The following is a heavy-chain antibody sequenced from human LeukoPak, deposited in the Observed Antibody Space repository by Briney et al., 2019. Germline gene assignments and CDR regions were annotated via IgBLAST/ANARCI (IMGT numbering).Heavy chain of an antibody. V-gene: IGHV3-7*01. CDR1: GFTLSNYW. J-gene: IGHJ5*02. Sequence: GGSLRLSCAASGFTLSNYWMSWVRQAPGKGLEWVAHIKQDGSDKYYVDSVKGRFTISRDNAKNSLYLQMSSLRVEDTAVYYCAKYATSSGSRWLEPWGQGTLVTVSS. D-gene: IGHD6-19*01. CDR2: IKQDGSDK. CDR3: AKYATSSGSRWLEP.